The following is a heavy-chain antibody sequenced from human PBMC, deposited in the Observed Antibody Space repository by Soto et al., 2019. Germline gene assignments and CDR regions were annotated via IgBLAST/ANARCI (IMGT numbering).Heavy chain of an antibody. J-gene: IGHJ5*02. V-gene: IGHV4-59*05. CDR3: ARHLPLKGWLQLGWFDP. CDR2: IYYSGST. D-gene: IGHD5-12*01. CDR1: GASISGFY. Sequence: SETLSLTCTVSGASISGFYWSWIRKSAGKGLEWIGSIYYSGSTYYNPSLKSRVTISVDTSKNQFSLKLSSVTAADTAVYYCARHLPLKGWLQLGWFDPWGQGTLVTVSS.